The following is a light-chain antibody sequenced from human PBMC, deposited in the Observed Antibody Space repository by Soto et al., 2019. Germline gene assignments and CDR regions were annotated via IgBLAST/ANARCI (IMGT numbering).Light chain of an antibody. CDR2: ATS. CDR1: QSIGNY. CDR3: QQYGGSPRT. Sequence: LTQSPATLSLSPGEGATISCRASQSIGNYLAWYQQKPGQAPRLLIYATSNRATGIPARFSGSGSGTDFTLTISSLEPEDFAVYYCQQYGGSPRTFGQGTKVDIK. J-gene: IGKJ1*01. V-gene: IGKV3-11*01.